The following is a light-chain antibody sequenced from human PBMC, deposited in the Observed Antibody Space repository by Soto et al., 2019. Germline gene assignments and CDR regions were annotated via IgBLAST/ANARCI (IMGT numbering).Light chain of an antibody. CDR3: QSYDSSLNGWV. Sequence: QLVLTQPPSVSGAPGQRVTISCTGSSSNTGAGYDVHWYQQLPGTAPKLLIYGNSNRPSGVPDRFSGSKSGTSASLGITGLQAEDEADYYCQSYDSSLNGWVFGGGTKLTVL. CDR1: SSNTGAGYD. J-gene: IGLJ3*02. V-gene: IGLV1-40*01. CDR2: GNS.